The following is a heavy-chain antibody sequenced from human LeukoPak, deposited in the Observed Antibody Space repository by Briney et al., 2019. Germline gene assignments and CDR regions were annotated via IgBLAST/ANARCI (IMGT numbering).Heavy chain of an antibody. CDR1: GDSVSSNSAA. J-gene: IGHJ4*01. Sequence: SQTLSLTCAISGDSVSSNSAAWNWIRQSPSRGLEWLGRTYYRSKWYNDYAVSVKSRITINPDKSKNQFSLQLNSVTPEDTAVYYCSRTSFIDFWRGYYGFDYWGQGTLVTGSS. V-gene: IGHV6-1*01. D-gene: IGHD3-3*01. CDR2: TYYRSKWYN. CDR3: SRTSFIDFWRGYYGFDY.